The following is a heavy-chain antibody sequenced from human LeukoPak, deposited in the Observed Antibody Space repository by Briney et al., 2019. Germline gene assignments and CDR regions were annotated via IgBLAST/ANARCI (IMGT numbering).Heavy chain of an antibody. J-gene: IGHJ5*02. CDR1: GGSISGYY. D-gene: IGHD2-8*01. CDR2: INYSGST. Sequence: SETLSLTCAVYGGSISGYYWSWIRQPPGKGLEWIGEINYSGSTNYNPSLKSRVTISVDTSKNQFSLKLSSVTAADTAVYYCARGMPPLYCTNGVCYKRWFDPWGQGTLVTVSS. V-gene: IGHV4-34*01. CDR3: ARGMPPLYCTNGVCYKRWFDP.